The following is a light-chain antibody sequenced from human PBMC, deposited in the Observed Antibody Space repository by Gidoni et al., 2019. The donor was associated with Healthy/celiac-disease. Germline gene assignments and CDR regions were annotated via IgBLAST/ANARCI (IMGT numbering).Light chain of an antibody. CDR1: QSLLHSNGYNY. V-gene: IGKV2-28*01. CDR3: MQALQTPFT. CDR2: LGS. Sequence: DIEMTQSPLSLPVTPGEPASITCRSSQSLLHSNGYNYLDWYLQKPGQSPLLLIYLGSNRSPGVPDRFSGSGSGTHFTLKISRVEAEDVWVYYCMQALQTPFTFGPGTKVDIK. J-gene: IGKJ3*01.